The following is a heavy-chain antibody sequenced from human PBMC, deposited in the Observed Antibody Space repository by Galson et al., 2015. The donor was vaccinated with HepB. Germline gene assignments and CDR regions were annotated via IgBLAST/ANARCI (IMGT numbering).Heavy chain of an antibody. D-gene: IGHD1-20*01. V-gene: IGHV3-7*03. Sequence: SLRLSCAASGFTFSNYWMTWVRQAPGKGLEWVANIKQDGSEKNYVDSVRGRFTLSRDNAENSLSLQMHNLKAEDTAVYFCAAGRFNWTYWSQGTLVTVSS. CDR3: AAGRFNWTY. CDR1: GFTFSNYW. CDR2: IKQDGSEK. J-gene: IGHJ4*02.